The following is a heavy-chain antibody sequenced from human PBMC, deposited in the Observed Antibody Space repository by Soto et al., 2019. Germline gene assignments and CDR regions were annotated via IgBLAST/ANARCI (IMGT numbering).Heavy chain of an antibody. CDR3: AKGRVNTAMLYYYGMDV. D-gene: IGHD5-18*01. CDR1: GFTFSSYG. CDR2: ISYDGSNK. V-gene: IGHV3-30*18. J-gene: IGHJ6*02. Sequence: PGGSLRLSCAASGFTFSSYGMHWVRQAPGKGLEWVAVISYDGSNKYYADSVKGRFTISRDNSTNTLYLQMNSLRAEDTAVYYCAKGRVNTAMLYYYGMDVWGQGTTVTVS.